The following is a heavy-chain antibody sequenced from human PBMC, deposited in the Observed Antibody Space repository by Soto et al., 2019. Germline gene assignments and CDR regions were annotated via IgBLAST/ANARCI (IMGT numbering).Heavy chain of an antibody. Sequence: RASVKVSCKASGYTFTSYCISWVRQAPVQGLEWMGWISAYNGNTNYAQKLQGRVTITADKSTSTAYMELSSLRSEDTAVYYCARDRVAVAGYYYYGMDVWGQGTTVTVSS. CDR2: ISAYNGNT. CDR3: ARDRVAVAGYYYYGMDV. D-gene: IGHD6-19*01. V-gene: IGHV1-18*04. J-gene: IGHJ6*02. CDR1: GYTFTSYC.